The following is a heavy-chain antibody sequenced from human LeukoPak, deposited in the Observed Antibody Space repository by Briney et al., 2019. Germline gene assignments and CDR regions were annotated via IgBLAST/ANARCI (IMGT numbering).Heavy chain of an antibody. CDR1: GGSISSGSYY. V-gene: IGHV4-61*02. J-gene: IGHJ4*02. D-gene: IGHD1-26*01. CDR3: ARDQRVGAIDY. Sequence: KASETLSLTCTVSGGSISSGSYYWSWIRQPAGKGLEWIGRIYTSGSTNYNPSLKSRVTISVDTSKNQFSLKLSSVTAADTAVYYCARDQRVGAIDYWGQGTLVTVSS. CDR2: IYTSGST.